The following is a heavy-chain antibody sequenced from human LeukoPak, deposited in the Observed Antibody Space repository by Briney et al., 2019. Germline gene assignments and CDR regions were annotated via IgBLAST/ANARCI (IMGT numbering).Heavy chain of an antibody. Sequence: GASVKVSCKASGYTFTSYGISWVRQAPGQGLEWMGWISAYNGNTNYAQKLQGRVTMTTDTSTSTAYMELRSLRSDDTAVYYCARDMGYDFWSEYYYYGMDVWGQGTTVTVSS. J-gene: IGHJ6*02. D-gene: IGHD3-3*01. CDR1: GYTFTSYG. CDR3: ARDMGYDFWSEYYYYGMDV. CDR2: ISAYNGNT. V-gene: IGHV1-18*01.